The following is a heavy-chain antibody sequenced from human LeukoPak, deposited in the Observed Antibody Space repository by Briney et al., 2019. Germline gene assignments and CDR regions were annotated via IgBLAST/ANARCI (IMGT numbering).Heavy chain of an antibody. Sequence: SQTLSLTCAISGDSVSSNSGTWNWTRQSPSRGLEWLGRTYYRSKWYNDYAVSVQSRITINPDTSKNHFSLQLSSVTPEDTAVYFCARGKSKRLDVWGQGTTVTVSS. J-gene: IGHJ6*02. CDR3: ARGKSKRLDV. CDR1: GDSVSSNSGT. V-gene: IGHV6-1*01. D-gene: IGHD5/OR15-5a*01. CDR2: TYYRSKWYN.